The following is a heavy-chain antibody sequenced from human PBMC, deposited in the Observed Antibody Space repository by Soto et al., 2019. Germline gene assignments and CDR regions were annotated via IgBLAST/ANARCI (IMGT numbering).Heavy chain of an antibody. V-gene: IGHV3-23*01. D-gene: IGHD3-3*01. CDR3: AKDDFGVAHPNAFDI. CDR1: GFTFSSYA. Sequence: TGGSLRLSCAASGFTFSSYAMSWVRQAPGKGLEWVSAISGSGGSTYYADSVKGRFTISRDNSKNTLYLQMNSLRAEDTAVYNCAKDDFGVAHPNAFDIWGQGTMVTVSS. J-gene: IGHJ3*02. CDR2: ISGSGGST.